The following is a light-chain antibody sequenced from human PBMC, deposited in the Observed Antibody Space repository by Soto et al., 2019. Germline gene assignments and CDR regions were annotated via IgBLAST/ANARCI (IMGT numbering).Light chain of an antibody. J-gene: IGLJ1*01. Sequence: QSALTQPASVSGSPGQSITISCTGTSSDVGSYNLVSWYQHHPGKAPKLMIYEVSKRPSGVSNRFSGSKSGNTASLTISGLQDEDEADYYCCSYAGSSTLVFGTGTKLTVL. CDR1: SSDVGSYNL. CDR2: EVS. CDR3: CSYAGSSTLV. V-gene: IGLV2-23*02.